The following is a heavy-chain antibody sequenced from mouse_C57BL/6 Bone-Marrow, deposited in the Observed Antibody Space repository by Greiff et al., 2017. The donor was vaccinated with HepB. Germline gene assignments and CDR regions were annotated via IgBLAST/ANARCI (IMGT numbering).Heavy chain of an antibody. D-gene: IGHD2-2*01. V-gene: IGHV1-83*01. CDR2: YPGSGNTY. CDR1: YTFTDYYM. J-gene: IGHJ2*01. CDR3: IPLSTMVTTEYYFDY. Sequence: VHVKQSGPELVKPGASVKMSCKASGYTFTDYYMHWVKQKPGKGLEWIGEIYPGSGNTYYNEKFKGKATLTADTSSSTAYMQLSSLPSEDSAVYFCAIPLSTMVTTEYYFDYWGQGTTLTVSS.